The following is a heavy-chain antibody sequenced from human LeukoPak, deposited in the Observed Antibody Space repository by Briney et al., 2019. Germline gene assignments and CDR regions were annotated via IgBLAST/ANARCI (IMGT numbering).Heavy chain of an antibody. CDR3: ARDISAPLRFCSSTSCTPFDY. Sequence: AGGSLRLSCAASGFTFSSYSMNWVRQAPGKGLEWVSSISSSSSYIHYADSVKGRFTISRDNAKNSLYLQMNGLRAEDTAVYYCARDISAPLRFCSSTSCTPFDYWGQGTLVTVSS. CDR1: GFTFSSYS. V-gene: IGHV3-21*01. D-gene: IGHD2-2*01. CDR2: ISSSSSYI. J-gene: IGHJ4*02.